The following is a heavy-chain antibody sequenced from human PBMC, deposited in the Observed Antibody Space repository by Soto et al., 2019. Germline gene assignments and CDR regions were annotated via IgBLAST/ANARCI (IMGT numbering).Heavy chain of an antibody. V-gene: IGHV4-59*01. CDR1: GGSISSCY. D-gene: IGHD5-12*01. CDR2: IYYSGST. CDR3: ARDNVVATIGNYYYYGMDV. Sequence: SETLSLTCTVSGGSISSCYWSWIRQPPGKGLEWIGYIYYSGSTNYNPSLKSRVTISVDTSKNQFSLKLSSVTAADTAVYYCARDNVVATIGNYYYYGMDVWGQGTTVTVSS. J-gene: IGHJ6*02.